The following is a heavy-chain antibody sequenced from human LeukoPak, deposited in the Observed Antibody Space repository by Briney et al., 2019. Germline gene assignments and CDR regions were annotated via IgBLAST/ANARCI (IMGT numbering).Heavy chain of an antibody. J-gene: IGHJ6*03. D-gene: IGHD3-9*01. CDR3: AKEGPLRYFDWLPNHYYMDV. CDR2: ISGSGGST. CDR1: GFTLSDHY. V-gene: IGHV3-23*01. Sequence: GGSLRLSCAASGFTLSDHYMSWVRQAPGKGLEWVSAISGSGGSTYYADSVKGRFTISRDNSKNTLYLQMNSLRAEDTAVYYCAKEGPLRYFDWLPNHYYMDVWGKGTTVTVSS.